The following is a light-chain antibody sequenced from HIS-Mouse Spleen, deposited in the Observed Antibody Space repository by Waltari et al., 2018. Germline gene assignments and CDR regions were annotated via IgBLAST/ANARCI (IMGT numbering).Light chain of an antibody. V-gene: IGLV3-10*01. CDR1: ALPNKD. CDR3: YSTDSSGNHRV. J-gene: IGLJ2*01. Sequence: SYELTQPPSVSVSPGQTARITCSGAALPNKDPYLYQQKSGQAPVLVIYEDSKRPSGIPERFSGSSSGTMATLTISGAQVEDEADYYCYSTDSSGNHRVFGGGTKLTVL. CDR2: EDS.